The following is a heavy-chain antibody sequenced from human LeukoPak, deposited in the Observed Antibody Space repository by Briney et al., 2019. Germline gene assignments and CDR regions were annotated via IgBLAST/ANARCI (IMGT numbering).Heavy chain of an antibody. CDR1: GFTFSSYW. D-gene: IGHD6-19*01. V-gene: IGHV3-7*04. J-gene: IGHJ5*01. CDR3: SRDMTVAANWFDS. CDR2: IRQDGSER. Sequence: GGSLRLSCAASGFTFSSYWMNWVRQAPGKGLEWVANIRQDGSERYYVDSVEGRFTISRDNAQNSLYLQMSSLRAEDTAVYYCSRDMTVAANWFDSWGQGTLVTVSS.